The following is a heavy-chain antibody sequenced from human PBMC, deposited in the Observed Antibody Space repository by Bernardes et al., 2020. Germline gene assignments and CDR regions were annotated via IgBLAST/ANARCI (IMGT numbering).Heavy chain of an antibody. CDR1: GGSISSSNW. V-gene: IGHV4-4*02. CDR2: IYHSGST. D-gene: IGHD3-10*01. J-gene: IGHJ5*02. Sequence: SETLSLTCAVSGGSISSSNWWSWVRQPPGKGLEWIGEIYHSGSTNYNPSLKSRVTISVDKSKNQFSLKLSSVTAADTAVYYCARGYLWFREFAWFDPWGQGTLVTVSS. CDR3: ARGYLWFREFAWFDP.